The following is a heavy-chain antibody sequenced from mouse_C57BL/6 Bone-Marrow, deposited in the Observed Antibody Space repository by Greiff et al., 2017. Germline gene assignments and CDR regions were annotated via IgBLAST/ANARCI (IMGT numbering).Heavy chain of an antibody. CDR3: TTTLRRVPD. D-gene: IGHD2-12*01. V-gene: IGHV5-6*01. CDR1: GFTFSSSG. J-gene: IGHJ2*01. CDR2: ISSGGSYT. Sequence: EVKLLESGGDLVKPGGSLKLSCAASGFTFSSSGMSWVRQTPDKRLEWVATISSGGSYTYYPDSVKGRFTISRDNAKNTLYLQMSSLTSEDTAVYYCTTTLRRVPDWGQGTTLTVSS.